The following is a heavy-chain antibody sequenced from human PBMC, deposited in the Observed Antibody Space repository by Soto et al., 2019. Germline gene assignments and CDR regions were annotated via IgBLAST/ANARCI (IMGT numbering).Heavy chain of an antibody. CDR3: ARQGFGPLHGLVDV. D-gene: IGHD3-10*01. V-gene: IGHV4-59*08. CDR2: VHHSWGS. J-gene: IGHJ6*02. CDR1: GGSISSYY. Sequence: QVQLQESGPGLVKPSETLSLSCTVSGGSISSYYWSWFRQSPGKRMEWIGYVHHSWGSSYNPSLQRRVAISLDTSKSQFSLKVPSVTATDTAVYDCARQGFGPLHGLVDVWGPGTTVTVSS.